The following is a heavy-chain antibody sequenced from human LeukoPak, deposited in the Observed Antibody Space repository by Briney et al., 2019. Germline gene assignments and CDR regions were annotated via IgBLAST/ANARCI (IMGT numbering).Heavy chain of an antibody. J-gene: IGHJ6*03. V-gene: IGHV3-21*06. D-gene: IGHD2-2*01. CDR2: ISSSSYI. CDR1: GFTFSSYS. CDR3: AKDEVVPSYYYIDV. Sequence: GGSLRLSCAASGFTFSSYSMNWVRQAPGKGLEWVSSISSSSYIYYADSVKGRFTISRDSSKNTLYLQMNSLRAEDTAVYYCAKDEVVPSYYYIDVWGKGTTVTVSS.